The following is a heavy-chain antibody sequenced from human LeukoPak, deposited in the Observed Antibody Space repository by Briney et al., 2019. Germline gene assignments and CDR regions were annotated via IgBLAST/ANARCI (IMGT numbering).Heavy chain of an antibody. V-gene: IGHV3-53*01. Sequence: GGSLRLSCAASGFTVSSNYISWVRQAPGKGLEWVSVIYSGGSTYYADSVKGRFTISRDNSKNTLYLQMNSLRAEDTAVYYCARADSSGPLYYYYYMDVWGKGTTVTVSS. D-gene: IGHD6-19*01. CDR2: IYSGGST. CDR3: ARADSSGPLYYYYYMDV. J-gene: IGHJ6*03. CDR1: GFTVSSNY.